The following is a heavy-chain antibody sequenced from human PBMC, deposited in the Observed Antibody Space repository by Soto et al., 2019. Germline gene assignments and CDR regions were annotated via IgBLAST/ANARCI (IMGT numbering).Heavy chain of an antibody. CDR3: AGDIVATLNYYYYGMDV. V-gene: IGHV1-69*13. Sequence: ASVEVSCKASGGTFSSYAISWVRQAPGQGLEWMGGIIPIFGTANYAQKFQGRVTITADESTSTAYMELSSLRSEDTAVYYCAGDIVATLNYYYYGMDVWGQGTTVTVSS. J-gene: IGHJ6*02. CDR1: GGTFSSYA. D-gene: IGHD5-12*01. CDR2: IIPIFGTA.